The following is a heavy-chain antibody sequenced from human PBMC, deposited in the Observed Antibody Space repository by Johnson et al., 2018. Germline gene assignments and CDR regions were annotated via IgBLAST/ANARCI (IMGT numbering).Heavy chain of an antibody. CDR3: ARVVDWSGSSCYSGDYYYFMDV. D-gene: IGHD2-15*01. V-gene: IGHV4-59*02. CDR2: ISDSGNT. Sequence: QVQLQESGPGLVKPSETLSLNCSVSGGSVSGYYWSWLRQSPGKGLVWIAYISDSGNTDFNPSIRGRVTLSIAKSKNQFSLWLTSVTAADTAGYFCARVVDWSGSSCYSGDYYYFMDVWGKGTTVTVSS. J-gene: IGHJ6*03. CDR1: GGSVSGYY.